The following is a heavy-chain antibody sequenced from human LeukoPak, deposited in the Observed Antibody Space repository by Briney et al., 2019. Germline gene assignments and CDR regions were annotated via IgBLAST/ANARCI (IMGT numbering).Heavy chain of an antibody. D-gene: IGHD3-22*01. CDR1: GYSFTSYW. CDR2: IYPGDSDT. Sequence: GESLKISCKGSGYSFTSYWIGWVRQMPGKGLEWMGIIYPGDSDTRYSPSFQGQVTISADKSISTAYLQWSSLKASDTAMYYCARRGDSSGYFSPFGIWGQGTMVTVSS. CDR3: ARRGDSSGYFSPFGI. J-gene: IGHJ3*02. V-gene: IGHV5-51*01.